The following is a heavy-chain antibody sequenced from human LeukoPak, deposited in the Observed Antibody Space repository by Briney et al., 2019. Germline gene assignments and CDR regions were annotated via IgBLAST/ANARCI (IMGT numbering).Heavy chain of an antibody. Sequence: GSLRLSCAASGFTFSNAWMSWVRQAPGKGLEWIGEINHSGSTNYNPSLKSRVTISVDTSKNQFSLKLSSVTAADTAVYYCARALSGSYYRRGDAFDIWGQGTMVTVSS. V-gene: IGHV4-34*01. CDR3: ARALSGSYYRRGDAFDI. J-gene: IGHJ3*02. CDR1: GFTFSNAW. D-gene: IGHD1-26*01. CDR2: INHSGST.